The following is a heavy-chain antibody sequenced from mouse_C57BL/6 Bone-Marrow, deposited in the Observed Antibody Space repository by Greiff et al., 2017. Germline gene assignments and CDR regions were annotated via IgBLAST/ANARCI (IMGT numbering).Heavy chain of an antibody. D-gene: IGHD2-1*01. CDR2: ISSGGSYT. CDR3: ARKFSYGNYDYFDY. CDR1: GFTFSSYG. Sequence: EVQLVESGGDLVKPGGSLKLSCAASGFTFSSYGMSWVRQTPDKRLEWVATISSGGSYTYYPDSVKGRFTISRDNAKNTLYLQMSSLKSEDSAMYYCARKFSYGNYDYFDYWGQGTTLTVSS. J-gene: IGHJ2*01. V-gene: IGHV5-6*01.